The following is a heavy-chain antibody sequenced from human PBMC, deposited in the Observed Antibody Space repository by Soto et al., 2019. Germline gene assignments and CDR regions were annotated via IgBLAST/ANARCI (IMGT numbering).Heavy chain of an antibody. D-gene: IGHD3-10*01. J-gene: IGHJ4*02. V-gene: IGHV4-4*02. CDR2: IFHDGTA. CDR3: ARLVYDTRLNYMYFDF. Sequence: SETLSLTCAVSGVSLTSGNWWTWVRQSPQRGLEYIGEIFHDGTANYYPSFERRVAMSVDTSRNQFSLKLASVTAADTAVYFCARLVYDTRLNYMYFDFWGPGTLVTVSS. CDR1: GVSLTSGNW.